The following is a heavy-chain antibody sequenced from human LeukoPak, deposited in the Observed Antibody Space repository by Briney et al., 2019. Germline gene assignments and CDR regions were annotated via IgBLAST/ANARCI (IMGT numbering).Heavy chain of an antibody. V-gene: IGHV4-39*07. CDR1: GGSISSSSYY. J-gene: IGHJ6*02. Sequence: SETLSLTCTVSGGSISSSSYYWGWIRQPPGKGLEWIGSIYYSGSTNYNPSLKSRVTISVDTSKNQFSLKLSSVTAADTAVYYCARGPRYYDILTGYHEYYYYYGMDVWGQGTTVTVSS. CDR2: IYYSGST. CDR3: ARGPRYYDILTGYHEYYYYYGMDV. D-gene: IGHD3-9*01.